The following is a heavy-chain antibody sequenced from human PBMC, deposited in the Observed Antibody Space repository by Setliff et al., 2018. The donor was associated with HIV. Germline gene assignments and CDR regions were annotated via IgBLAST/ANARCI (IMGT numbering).Heavy chain of an antibody. V-gene: IGHV1-18*01. CDR3: ARASGGNSVENGFDI. CDR2: ISNYNGNT. D-gene: IGHD1-26*01. J-gene: IGHJ3*02. Sequence: ASVKVSCKTSDHTFTNYGIYWVRQSPGQGLEWMGWISNYNGNTNYAQKFHGRVTMTTDTSTRTAYMEMRGLTYDDTAVYYCARASGGNSVENGFDIWGQGTMVTVSS. CDR1: DHTFTNYG.